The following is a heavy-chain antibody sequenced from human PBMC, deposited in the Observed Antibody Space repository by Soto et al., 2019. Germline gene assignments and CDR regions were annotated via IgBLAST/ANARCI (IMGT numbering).Heavy chain of an antibody. CDR1: GGTFSSYA. D-gene: IGHD6-13*01. J-gene: IGHJ6*02. CDR3: ARDRYSSSWPNYYYYGMDV. CDR2: IIPIFGTA. Sequence: QVQLVQSGAEVKKPGSSVKVSCKASGGTFSSYAISWVRQAPGQGLEWMGGIIPIFGTANYAQKLQGRVTITADESTSTAYMELSSLRSEDTAVYYCARDRYSSSWPNYYYYGMDVWGQGTTVTVSS. V-gene: IGHV1-69*01.